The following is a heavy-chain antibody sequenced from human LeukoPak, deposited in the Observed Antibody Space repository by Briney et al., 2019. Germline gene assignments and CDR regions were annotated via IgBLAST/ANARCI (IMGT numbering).Heavy chain of an antibody. V-gene: IGHV3-7*01. D-gene: IGHD6-19*01. CDR3: ARDPYGEQWLVYFDY. J-gene: IGHJ4*02. CDR1: GFTFSSYW. CDR2: IKQDGSKK. Sequence: GGSLRLSCAASGFTFSSYWMSWVRQAPGKGLEWVANIKQDGSKKYYVDSVKGRFTTSRDNAKNSLYLQMNSLRAEDTAVYYCARDPYGEQWLVYFDYWGQGTLVTVSS.